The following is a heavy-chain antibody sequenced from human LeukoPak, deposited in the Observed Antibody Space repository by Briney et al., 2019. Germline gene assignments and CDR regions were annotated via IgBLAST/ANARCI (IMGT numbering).Heavy chain of an antibody. Sequence: GRSLRLSCAASGYTFSSYAMHWVRQAPGKGLEWVAVIWYDGSNKYYADSVKGRFTISRDNSKNTLYLQMNSLRAEDTAVYYCARDPLMITFGGVIEYYFDYWGQGTLVTVSS. J-gene: IGHJ4*02. V-gene: IGHV3-33*08. CDR1: GYTFSSYA. D-gene: IGHD3-16*02. CDR3: ARDPLMITFGGVIEYYFDY. CDR2: IWYDGSNK.